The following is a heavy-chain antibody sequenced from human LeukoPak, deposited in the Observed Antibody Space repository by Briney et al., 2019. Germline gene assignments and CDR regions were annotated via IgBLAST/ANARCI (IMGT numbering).Heavy chain of an antibody. D-gene: IGHD3-16*01. CDR2: ISTSSANI. Sequence: GGSLRLSCAASGFTFSSYSMNWVRQAPGKGLEWDSSISTSSANIYYADSLKGRFTISRDNAKNSVYLQMNSLRAEDTAVYYCARGDDSQQRDDALDIWGQGTRVTVSS. CDR3: ARGDDSQQRDDALDI. CDR1: GFTFSSYS. J-gene: IGHJ3*02. V-gene: IGHV3-21*01.